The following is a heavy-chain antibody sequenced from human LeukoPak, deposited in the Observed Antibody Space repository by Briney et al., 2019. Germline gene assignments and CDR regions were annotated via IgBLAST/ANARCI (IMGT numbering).Heavy chain of an antibody. Sequence: TSETLSLTCTVSGGSISSSSYYWGWIRQPPGKGLEWIGSIYYSGSTYDNPSLKSRVTMSVDTSKNQFSLKLSSVTAADTAVYYCARDRGYSYGPYYFDYWGQGTLVTVSS. D-gene: IGHD5-18*01. V-gene: IGHV4-39*07. J-gene: IGHJ4*02. CDR2: IYYSGST. CDR3: ARDRGYSYGPYYFDY. CDR1: GGSISSSSYY.